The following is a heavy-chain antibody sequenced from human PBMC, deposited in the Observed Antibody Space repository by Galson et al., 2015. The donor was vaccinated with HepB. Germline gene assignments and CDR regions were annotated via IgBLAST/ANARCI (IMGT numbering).Heavy chain of an antibody. Sequence: SLRLSCAASGFTVSSNYMSWVRQAPGKGLEWVSVIYSGGSTYYADSVKGRFTISRDNSKNTLYLQMNSLRAEDTAVYYCARDTFDCSGGSCYSGRVAYYYYYMDVWGKGTTVTVSS. CDR2: IYSGGST. CDR1: GFTVSSNY. CDR3: ARDTFDCSGGSCYSGRVAYYYYYMDV. D-gene: IGHD2-15*01. V-gene: IGHV3-53*01. J-gene: IGHJ6*03.